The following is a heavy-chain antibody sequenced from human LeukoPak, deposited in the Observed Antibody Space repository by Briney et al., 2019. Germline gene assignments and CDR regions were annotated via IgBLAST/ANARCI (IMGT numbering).Heavy chain of an antibody. CDR2: SNSDGTRT. D-gene: IGHD2-21*02. CDR3: VTGCGGDCYGLDY. V-gene: IGHV3-74*01. Sequence: GGSLRLSCVASGLTFRNYWMHWVPQAPGKGLVWVSYSNSDGTRTTYADSVKGRFTISRDNAKNTLYLEMTSLRDEDTAVYYCVTGCGGDCYGLDYWGQGTLVTVSS. CDR1: GLTFRNYW. J-gene: IGHJ4*02.